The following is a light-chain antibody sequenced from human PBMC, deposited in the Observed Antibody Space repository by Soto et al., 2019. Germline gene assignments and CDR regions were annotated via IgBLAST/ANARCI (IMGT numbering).Light chain of an antibody. CDR1: QRVSSK. CDR3: QQYNSWLWT. Sequence: EIVMTQSSATPAGSSGVGRHLLCRASQRVSSKLAWYQQKPGQAPRLLIYGASTRATGIPARFSGSGSGTEFTLIISSLQSEDSAVYYCQQYNSWLWTFGQGTKVDI. J-gene: IGKJ1*01. V-gene: IGKV3-15*01. CDR2: GAS.